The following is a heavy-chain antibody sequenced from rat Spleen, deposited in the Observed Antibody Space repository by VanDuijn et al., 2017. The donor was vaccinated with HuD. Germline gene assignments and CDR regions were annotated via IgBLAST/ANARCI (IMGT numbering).Heavy chain of an antibody. Sequence: EVQLVESGGGLVQPGRSLKLSCAASGFTFSDYYMAWVRQAPTKGLEWVATISSDGGRNFYRDSVKGRFTVSRENAESTLYLLMDGLRSEDTATYYCARRHYGYTDYFDCWGQGVMVTVSS. CDR3: ARRHYGYTDYFDC. D-gene: IGHD1-9*01. CDR1: GFTFSDYY. V-gene: IGHV5-29*01. CDR2: ISSDGGRN. J-gene: IGHJ2*01.